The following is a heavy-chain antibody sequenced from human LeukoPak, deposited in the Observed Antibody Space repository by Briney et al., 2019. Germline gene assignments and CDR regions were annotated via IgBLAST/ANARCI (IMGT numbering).Heavy chain of an antibody. J-gene: IGHJ5*02. CDR1: GDSISSGSYY. CDR2: IYTSGST. Sequence: SETLSLTCTVSGDSISSGSYYWSWIRQPAGKGLEWIGRIYTSGSTNYNPSLKSRVTISVDTSKNQFSPKLSSVTAADTAVYYCARGGYYYDSSGYYTPFDPWGQGTLVTVSS. V-gene: IGHV4-61*02. D-gene: IGHD3-22*01. CDR3: ARGGYYYDSSGYYTPFDP.